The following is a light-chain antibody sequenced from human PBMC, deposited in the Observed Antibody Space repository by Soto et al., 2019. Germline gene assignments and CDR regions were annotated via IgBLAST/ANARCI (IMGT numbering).Light chain of an antibody. J-gene: IGLJ2*01. V-gene: IGLV2-14*01. Sequence: QSALTQPASVSGSPGQSITISCTGTSSDVGSYNYVSWYQQYPGKAPKLMIYDVSNRPSGVSYRFSGSKSGNTASLTISGIQAEDEADYYGSSYTTSSTHVVFGGGTQLTVL. CDR1: SSDVGSYNY. CDR3: SSYTTSSTHVV. CDR2: DVS.